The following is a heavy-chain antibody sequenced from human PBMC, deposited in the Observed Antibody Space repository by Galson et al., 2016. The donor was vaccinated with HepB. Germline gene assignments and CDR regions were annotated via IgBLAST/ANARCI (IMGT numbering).Heavy chain of an antibody. D-gene: IGHD2-15*01. CDR1: GFTFSNYA. V-gene: IGHV3-23*01. Sequence: SLRLSCAASGFTFSNYAMNWVRQAPGKGLEWVSSITDSSSSTYIADSVRGRFTISRDNSKNTLYLQMNSLRADDTAIYYFAKAPLRSCSGVLCYSFHIWGQGTMVIGSS. CDR2: ITDSSSST. J-gene: IGHJ3*02. CDR3: AKAPLRSCSGVLCYSFHI.